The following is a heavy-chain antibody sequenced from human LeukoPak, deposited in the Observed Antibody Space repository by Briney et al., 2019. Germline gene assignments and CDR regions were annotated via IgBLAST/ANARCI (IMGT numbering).Heavy chain of an antibody. V-gene: IGHV1-69*13. J-gene: IGHJ4*02. Sequence: SVKVSCKASGGTFSSYTINWVRQAPGQGLEWMGGIIPIFGTANYAQKFQGRVTITADESTSTAYMELSSQRSEDTAVYYCARENGYDRDRELTLWGQGTLVTVSS. CDR1: GGTFSSYT. CDR3: ARENGYDRDRELTL. D-gene: IGHD5-12*01. CDR2: IIPIFGTA.